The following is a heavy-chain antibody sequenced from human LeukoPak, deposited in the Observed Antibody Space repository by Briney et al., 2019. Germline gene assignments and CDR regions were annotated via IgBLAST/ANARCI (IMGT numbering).Heavy chain of an antibody. CDR3: AELGITMIGGV. J-gene: IGHJ6*04. CDR2: ISSSGSTI. Sequence: GGSLRLSCAASGFTFSSYEMNWVRQHPGKGLEWVSYISSSGSTIYYADSVKGRFTISRDNAKNSLYLQMNSLRAEDTAVYYCAELGITMIGGVWGKGTTVTISS. D-gene: IGHD3-10*02. V-gene: IGHV3-48*03. CDR1: GFTFSSYE.